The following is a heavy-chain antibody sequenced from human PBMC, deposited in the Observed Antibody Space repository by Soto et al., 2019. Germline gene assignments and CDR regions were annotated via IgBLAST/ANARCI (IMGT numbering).Heavy chain of an antibody. CDR1: GLIFSDYH. CDR3: ARRSSGWYFDY. Sequence: EVQLVESGGGLVQPGGSLRLSCAASGLIFSDYHMDWVRQAPGKGLEWVSVISGSGGSTYYADSVKGRFTISRDNSKNTLYLQMNSLRGEDTAVYYCARRSSGWYFDYWGQGTLVTVSS. V-gene: IGHV3-23*04. J-gene: IGHJ4*02. D-gene: IGHD6-19*01. CDR2: ISGSGGST.